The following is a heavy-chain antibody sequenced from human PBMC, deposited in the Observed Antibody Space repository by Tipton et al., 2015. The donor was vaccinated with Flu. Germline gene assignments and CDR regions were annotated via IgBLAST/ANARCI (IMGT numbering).Heavy chain of an antibody. CDR1: GGSFSGDY. Sequence: TLSLTCVVYGGSFSGDYCSWIRQPPGKGLEWIGEVNHSGSTNYNPSLKSRVTISVDTSKNQFSLKLDSVTAADTAVYYCARLGSRAFDIWGQGTMVTVSS. D-gene: IGHD3-10*02. CDR2: VNHSGST. J-gene: IGHJ3*02. V-gene: IGHV4-34*01. CDR3: ARLGSRAFDI.